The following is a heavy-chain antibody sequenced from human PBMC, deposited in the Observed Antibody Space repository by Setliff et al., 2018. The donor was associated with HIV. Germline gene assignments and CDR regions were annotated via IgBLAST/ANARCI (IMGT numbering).Heavy chain of an antibody. CDR1: GASISSYY. D-gene: IGHD5-12*01. CDR2: ISPTGNT. CDR3: AKSSLSIGYISDH. Sequence: ETLSLTCSVSGASISSYYWSWIRQPPGKGLEWIGYISPTGNTNYNPSLKSRVTISTDTSKNQFSLNVRSVTAADTAVYFCAKSSLSIGYISDHWGQGTLVTVSS. V-gene: IGHV4-59*03. J-gene: IGHJ4*02.